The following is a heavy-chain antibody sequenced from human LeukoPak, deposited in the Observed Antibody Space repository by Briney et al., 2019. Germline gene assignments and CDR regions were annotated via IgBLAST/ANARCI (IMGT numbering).Heavy chain of an antibody. D-gene: IGHD2-2*01. CDR2: LITIFGTA. J-gene: IGHJ5*02. CDR1: GCTFSSYA. Sequence: GASVKVSCKASGCTFSSYAISWVRQAPGQGLEWMGGLITIFGTANYAQKFQGRVTITADKSTSTAYMELSSLRSEDTAVYYCARGGRYCSSTSCPYSTFDPWGQGTLVTVSS. CDR3: ARGGRYCSSTSCPYSTFDP. V-gene: IGHV1-69*06.